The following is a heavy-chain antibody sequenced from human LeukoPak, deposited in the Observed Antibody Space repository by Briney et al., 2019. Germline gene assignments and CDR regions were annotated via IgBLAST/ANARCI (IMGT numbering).Heavy chain of an antibody. CDR2: INPSGGST. J-gene: IGHJ3*02. CDR3: AREEGYYDSSAYRAFDI. Sequence: ASVKVSCKASGYTFTSCYMHWVRQAPGPGLEWMGIINPSGGSTSYAQKFQGRVTMTRDMSTSTVYMELSSLRSEDTAVYYCAREEGYYDSSAYRAFDIWGQGTMVTVSS. D-gene: IGHD3-22*01. V-gene: IGHV1-46*01. CDR1: GYTFTSCY.